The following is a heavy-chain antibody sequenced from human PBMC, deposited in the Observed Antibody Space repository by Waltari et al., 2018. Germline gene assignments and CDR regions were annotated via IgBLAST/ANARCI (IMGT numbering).Heavy chain of an antibody. V-gene: IGHV3-48*03. J-gene: IGHJ3*02. D-gene: IGHD3-10*01. CDR2: ISSSGSTI. CDR1: GFTFSSYE. CDR3: ARVGGRLKTNDAFDI. Sequence: EVQLVESGGDLVQPGGSLRLSCAASGFTFSSYEMNWVRQAPGKGLEWVSYISSSGSTIYYADSVKGRFTISRDNAKNSLYLQMNSLRAEDTAVYYCARVGGRLKTNDAFDIWGQGTMVTVSS.